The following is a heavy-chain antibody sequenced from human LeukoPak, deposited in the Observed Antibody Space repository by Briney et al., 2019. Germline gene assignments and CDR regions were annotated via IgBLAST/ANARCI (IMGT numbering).Heavy chain of an antibody. CDR2: INPNSGGT. CDR1: GYTFTGYY. CDR3: ARGLLTLGYCSGGSCSPYYYYYMDV. Sequence: ASVKVSCKASGYTFTGYYMHWVRQAPGQGLEWMGRINPNSGGTNYAQKFQGRVTMTRDTSISTAYMELSRLRSDDTAVYYCARGLLTLGYCSGGSCSPYYYYYMDVWGKGTTVTVSS. V-gene: IGHV1-2*06. J-gene: IGHJ6*03. D-gene: IGHD2-15*01.